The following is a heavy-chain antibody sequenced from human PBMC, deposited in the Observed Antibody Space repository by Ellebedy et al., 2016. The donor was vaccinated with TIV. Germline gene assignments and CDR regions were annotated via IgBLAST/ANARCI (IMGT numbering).Heavy chain of an antibody. D-gene: IGHD2-21*02. CDR2: INGDGGFT. V-gene: IGHV3-74*01. CDR3: STLSDSGY. CDR1: GFTFSRHW. Sequence: GESLKISCAASGFTFSRHWMHWIRQAPGKGPGWFSRINGDGGFTSHADFVKGRFTISRDNAKNTLYLQMNSLKAEDTAMYSCSTLSDSGYWGQGTLVTVSS. J-gene: IGHJ4*01.